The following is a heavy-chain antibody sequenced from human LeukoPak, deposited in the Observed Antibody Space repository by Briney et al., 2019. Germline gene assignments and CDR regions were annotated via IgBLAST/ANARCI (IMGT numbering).Heavy chain of an antibody. V-gene: IGHV1-69*01. J-gene: IGHJ4*02. D-gene: IGHD3-22*01. CDR3: AREPPGRYYYDSSGSYFDY. CDR1: GGTFSSYA. CDR2: IIPIFGTA. Sequence: GSSVKVSCKASGGTFSSYAISWVRQAPGQGLEWMGGIIPIFGTANYAQKFRGRVTITADESTSTAYMELSSLRSEDTAVYYCAREPPGRYYYDSSGSYFDYWGQGTLVTVSS.